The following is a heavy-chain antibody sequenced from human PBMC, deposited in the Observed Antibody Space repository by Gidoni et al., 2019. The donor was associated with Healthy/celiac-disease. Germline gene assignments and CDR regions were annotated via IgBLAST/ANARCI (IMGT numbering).Heavy chain of an antibody. CDR1: GGSISRSSYY. D-gene: IGHD2-15*01. CDR2: IYYSGST. V-gene: IGHV4-39*01. CDR3: AICSGGSCYSLGFDY. J-gene: IGHJ4*02. Sequence: QLQRQEAGPGLEKPSETQSLTGTVSGGSISRSSYYWGWIRQPPGQGLEWIGRIYYSGSTYYNPSLKSRVTISVDTSKNQFSLQLSSVTAADTAVYYCAICSGGSCYSLGFDYWGQGTLVTVSS.